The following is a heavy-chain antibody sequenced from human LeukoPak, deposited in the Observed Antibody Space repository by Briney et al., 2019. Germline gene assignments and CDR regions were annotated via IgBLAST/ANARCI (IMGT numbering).Heavy chain of an antibody. CDR3: ARSHSYYYDSSGYIGNFDY. CDR2: IGAGGTFT. CDR1: GFTFSSYA. D-gene: IGHD3-22*01. J-gene: IGHJ4*02. V-gene: IGHV3-23*01. Sequence: GGSLRLSCTASGFTFSSYAMNCVRQAPGKGLEWVSGIGAGGTFTYYADSVKGRFTISRDNSKNTLYLQMNSLRAEDTAVYYCARSHSYYYDSSGYIGNFDYWGQGTLVTVSS.